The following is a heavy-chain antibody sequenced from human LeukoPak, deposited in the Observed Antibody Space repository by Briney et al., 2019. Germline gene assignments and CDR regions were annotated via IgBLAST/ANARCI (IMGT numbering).Heavy chain of an antibody. CDR2: FDPEDGET. CDR1: GYTLTELS. CDR3: ATSLGYCSGGSCYYYYYGMDV. J-gene: IGHJ6*02. Sequence: ASVKVSCKVSGYTLTELSMHWVRQAPGKGLEWMGGFDPEDGETIYAQKFQGRVTMTEDTSTDTAYMELSSLRSEDTAVYYCATSLGYCSGGSCYYYYYGMDVWGQGTTVTVSS. D-gene: IGHD2-15*01. V-gene: IGHV1-24*01.